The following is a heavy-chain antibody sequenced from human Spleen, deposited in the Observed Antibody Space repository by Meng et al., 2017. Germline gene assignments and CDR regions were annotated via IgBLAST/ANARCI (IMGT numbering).Heavy chain of an antibody. Sequence: GESLKISCAASGFTFSNYAMNWVRQAAGKGLEWVSSIGGGGAATYYADSVKGRFTISRDNSKNTLYLQMNSLRAEDTAVYYCARGYSYGIYYYYGMDVWGQGTMVTVSS. D-gene: IGHD5-18*01. CDR2: IGGGGAAT. V-gene: IGHV3-23*01. CDR3: ARGYSYGIYYYYGMDV. J-gene: IGHJ6*02. CDR1: GFTFSNYA.